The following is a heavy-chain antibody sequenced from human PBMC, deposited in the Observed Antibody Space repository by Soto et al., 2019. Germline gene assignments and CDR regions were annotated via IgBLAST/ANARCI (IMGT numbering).Heavy chain of an antibody. Sequence: SETLSLTCAVYGGSFSGYYWSWIRQPPRKGLEWIGEINHSGSTNYNPSLKSRVTISVDTSKNQFSLKLSSVTAADTAVYYCARGHQRDPDYWGQGTLVTVSS. CDR1: GGSFSGYY. J-gene: IGHJ4*02. CDR3: ARGHQRDPDY. CDR2: INHSGST. V-gene: IGHV4-34*01.